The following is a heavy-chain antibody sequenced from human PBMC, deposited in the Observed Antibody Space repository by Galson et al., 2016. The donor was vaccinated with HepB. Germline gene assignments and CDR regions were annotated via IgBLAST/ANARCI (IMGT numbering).Heavy chain of an antibody. CDR3: ARIVAGLDS. J-gene: IGHJ4*02. CDR2: INPDNGLT. Sequence: SVKVSCKASGYTFKTRGIHWVRQAPGQGLEWMGWINPDNGLTKSSQKFQGRVTFTRDTIATTAYMELSSLRYEDTAVFYCARIVAGLDSWGQGTLVTV. D-gene: IGHD3-16*02. CDR1: GYTFKTRG. V-gene: IGHV1-3*01.